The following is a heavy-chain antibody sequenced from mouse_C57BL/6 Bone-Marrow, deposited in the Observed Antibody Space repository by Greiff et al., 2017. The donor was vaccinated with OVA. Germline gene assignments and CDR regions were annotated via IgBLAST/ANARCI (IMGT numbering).Heavy chain of an antibody. V-gene: IGHV1-55*01. D-gene: IGHD2-4*01. CDR1: GYTFTSYW. J-gene: IGHJ3*01. Sequence: QVQLQQPGAELVKPGASVKMSCKASGYTFTSYWITWVKQRPGQGLEWIGDIYPGSGSTNYNEKFKSKATLTVDTSSSTAYMQLSSLTSEDSAVYYCARSIYYDYAWLAYWGQGTLVTVSA. CDR3: ARSIYYDYAWLAY. CDR2: IYPGSGST.